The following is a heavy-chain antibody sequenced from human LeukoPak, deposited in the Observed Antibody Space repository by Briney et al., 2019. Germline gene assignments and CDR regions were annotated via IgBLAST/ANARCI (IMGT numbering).Heavy chain of an antibody. CDR3: AKVVVERGLPFYYFDY. D-gene: IGHD3-3*01. J-gene: IGHJ4*02. Sequence: PGGSLRLSCAASGFTFSSYAMSWVRQAPGKGLEWVSAISGSGGSTYYADSVKGRFTISRDNSKNTLYLQMNSLRAEDTAVYYCAKVVVERGLPFYYFDYWGQGTLVTVSS. V-gene: IGHV3-23*01. CDR1: GFTFSSYA. CDR2: ISGSGGST.